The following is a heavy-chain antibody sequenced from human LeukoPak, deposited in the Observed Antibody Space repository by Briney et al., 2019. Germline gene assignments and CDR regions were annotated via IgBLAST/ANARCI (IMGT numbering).Heavy chain of an antibody. CDR3: ARDIVMNSSGWYY. J-gene: IGHJ4*02. CDR1: GFTFSSYS. Sequence: AGGSLRLSCAASGFTFSSYSMNWVLQAPGKGLEWVSSISSSSGYIYYADSVKGRFTISRDNAKNSLYLQMNSLRAEDTAVYYCARDIVMNSSGWYYWGQGTLVTVSS. V-gene: IGHV3-21*01. CDR2: ISSSSGYI. D-gene: IGHD6-19*01.